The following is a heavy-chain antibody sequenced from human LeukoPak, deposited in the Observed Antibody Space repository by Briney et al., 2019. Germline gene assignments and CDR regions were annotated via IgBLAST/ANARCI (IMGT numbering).Heavy chain of an antibody. CDR1: GGSFSGYY. Sequence: SETLSLTCAVYGGSFSGYYWSWTRQPPGKGLEWIGEINHSGSTNYNPSLKSRVTIPVDTSKNQFSLKLSSVTAADTAVYYCARAVWFGELLSPHGEYYFDYWGQGTLVTVSS. J-gene: IGHJ4*02. V-gene: IGHV4-34*01. CDR2: INHSGST. D-gene: IGHD3-10*01. CDR3: ARAVWFGELLSPHGEYYFDY.